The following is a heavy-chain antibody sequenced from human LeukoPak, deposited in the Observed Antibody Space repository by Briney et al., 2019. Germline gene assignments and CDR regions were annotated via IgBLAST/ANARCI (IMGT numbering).Heavy chain of an antibody. CDR2: ISSSSSYI. D-gene: IGHD2-2*01. Sequence: GGSLRLSCVASGFTFSSYSMNWVRQAPGKGLEWVSSISSSSSYIYYADSVKGRFTISRDNSKNTLYLQMNSLRPEDTSVYYCAKDQQLQPFHYWGQGTLVTVSS. CDR3: AKDQQLQPFHY. V-gene: IGHV3-21*01. J-gene: IGHJ4*02. CDR1: GFTFSSYS.